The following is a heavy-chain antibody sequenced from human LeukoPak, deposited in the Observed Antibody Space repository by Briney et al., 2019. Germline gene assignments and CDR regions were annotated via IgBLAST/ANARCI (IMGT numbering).Heavy chain of an antibody. J-gene: IGHJ5*02. Sequence: GSLRLSCAASGFTFSSYAMSWVRQAPGKGLEWVSVIYSGGSTYYADSVKGRFTISRDNSKNTLYLQMNSLRAEDTAVYYCARDSGIAVAGFDPWGQGTLVTVSS. CDR3: ARDSGIAVAGFDP. CDR2: IYSGGST. D-gene: IGHD6-19*01. CDR1: GFTFSSYA. V-gene: IGHV3-53*01.